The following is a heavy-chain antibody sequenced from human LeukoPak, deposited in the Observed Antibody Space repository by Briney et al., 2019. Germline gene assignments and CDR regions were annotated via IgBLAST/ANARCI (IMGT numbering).Heavy chain of an antibody. CDR3: ARRTWGSDFDY. V-gene: IGHV4-4*07. CDR2: VYSSGHT. Sequence: SETLSLTCTVSGGSMSNYYWNWIRQPAGKGLEWIGQVYSSGHTNYNPSLKSRVTMSVDTSKKHFSLSLSSLTAADTAVYYCARRTWGSDFDYWDQGTPVTVSS. CDR1: GGSMSNYY. J-gene: IGHJ4*02. D-gene: IGHD7-27*01.